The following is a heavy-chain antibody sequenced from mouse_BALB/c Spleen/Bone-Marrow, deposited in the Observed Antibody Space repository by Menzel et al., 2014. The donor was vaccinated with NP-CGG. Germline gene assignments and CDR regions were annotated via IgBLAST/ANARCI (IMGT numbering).Heavy chain of an antibody. CDR2: IDTSDSYT. CDR1: GHTFTDYW. CDR3: ARSDYRYDPFAY. V-gene: IGHV1-69*01. Sequence: VQLVESGAELVMPGASVKMSCKASGHTFTDYWMHWVKQRPGQGLEWIGAIDTSDSYTSYNQKFKGKATLTVDESSSTAYMQLSSLTSEDFAVYYCARSDYRYDPFAYWGQGTLVTVSA. J-gene: IGHJ3*01. D-gene: IGHD2-14*01.